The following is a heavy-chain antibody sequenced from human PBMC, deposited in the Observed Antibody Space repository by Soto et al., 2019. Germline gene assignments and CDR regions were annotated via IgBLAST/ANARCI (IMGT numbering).Heavy chain of an antibody. J-gene: IGHJ5*02. D-gene: IGHD4-4*01. CDR3: ARGIPLQFMNWFDP. Sequence: KPSETLSLTCTVSGGSISSGDYYWSWIRQPPGKGLEWIGYIYYSGSTYYNPSLKSRVTISVDTSKNQFSLKLSSVTAADTAVYHCARGIPLQFMNWFDPWGQGTLVTVSS. CDR2: IYYSGST. V-gene: IGHV4-30-4*01. CDR1: GGSISSGDYY.